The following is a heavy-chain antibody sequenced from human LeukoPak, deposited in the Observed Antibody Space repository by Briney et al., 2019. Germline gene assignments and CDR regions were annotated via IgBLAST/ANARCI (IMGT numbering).Heavy chain of an antibody. V-gene: IGHV4-39*07. CDR2: IYYSGST. Sequence: PSETLSLTCTVSGGSISSSSYYWGWIRQPPGKGLEWIGSIYYSGSTYYNPSLKSRVTISVDTSKNQFSLKLSSVTAADTAVYYCAVEVRESVSLINGDCWGQGTLVTVSS. D-gene: IGHD3-10*01. CDR3: AVEVRESVSLINGDC. J-gene: IGHJ4*02. CDR1: GGSISSSSYY.